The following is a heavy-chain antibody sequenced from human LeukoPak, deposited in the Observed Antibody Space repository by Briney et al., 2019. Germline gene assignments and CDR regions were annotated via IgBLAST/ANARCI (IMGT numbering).Heavy chain of an antibody. CDR3: ARAFLEWLPFDP. J-gene: IGHJ5*02. D-gene: IGHD3-3*01. V-gene: IGHV1-69*13. Sequence: ASVKVSCKASGGTFSSYAISWVRQAPGQGLEWMGGIIPIFGTANYAQKFQGRVTITADESTSTAYMELSSLRSEDTAVYYCARAFLEWLPFDPWGQGTLVTVSS. CDR2: IIPIFGTA. CDR1: GGTFSSYA.